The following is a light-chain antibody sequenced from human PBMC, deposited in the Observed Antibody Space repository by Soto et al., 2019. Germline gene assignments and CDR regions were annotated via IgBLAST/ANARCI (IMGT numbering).Light chain of an antibody. V-gene: IGLV2-11*01. CDR1: SSDVGGYNY. Sequence: QSVLTQPRSVSGSPGQSVTISCTGSSSDVGGYNYVSWLQQHPGKAPKLMIFDVSNRPSGVPDRFSGSKSGNTASLTISGLQAEDEADYYCCSFAGSYTWVFGGGTKVTVL. CDR3: CSFAGSYTWV. CDR2: DVS. J-gene: IGLJ3*02.